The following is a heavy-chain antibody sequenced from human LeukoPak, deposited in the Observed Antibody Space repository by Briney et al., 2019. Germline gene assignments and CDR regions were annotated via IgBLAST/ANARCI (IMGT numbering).Heavy chain of an antibody. J-gene: IGHJ4*02. Sequence: ASVKVSCKASGYTFTGYYMHWVRQAPGQGLEWMGWINPNSGGTNYAQKFQGRVTMTRDTSISTAYMELSRLRSDDTAVYYCARARCSSTSCYTVDYWGQGTLVTVSS. D-gene: IGHD2-2*02. CDR1: GYTFTGYY. CDR2: INPNSGGT. CDR3: ARARCSSTSCYTVDY. V-gene: IGHV1-2*02.